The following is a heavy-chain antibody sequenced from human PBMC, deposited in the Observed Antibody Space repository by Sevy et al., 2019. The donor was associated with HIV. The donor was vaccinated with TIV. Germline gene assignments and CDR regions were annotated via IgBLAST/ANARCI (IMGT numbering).Heavy chain of an antibody. D-gene: IGHD3-3*01. J-gene: IGHJ4*02. CDR2: ISYDGSNK. Sequence: GGSLRLSCAASGFTFSSYGMHWVRQAPGKGLEWVAVISYDGSNKYYADSVKGRFTISRDNSKNTLYLQMNSLRAEDTAVYYCAKDRRGGYDFWSGSRRSGFDYWGLGTLVTVSS. V-gene: IGHV3-30*18. CDR1: GFTFSSYG. CDR3: AKDRRGGYDFWSGSRRSGFDY.